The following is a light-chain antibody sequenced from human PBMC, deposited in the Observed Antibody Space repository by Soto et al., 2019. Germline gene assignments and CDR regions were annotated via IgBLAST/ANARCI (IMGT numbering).Light chain of an antibody. J-gene: IGKJ1*01. CDR3: QQYDVHPKT. Sequence: DIQMTQSPSSLSASVGDRVTITCRASQDISNYLAWYQQKPGKVPKLLIYAASTLQSGVPSRFSGSGYGTDFTLTITSLQTDDFGTYHCQQYDVHPKTFGQGTKVDIK. CDR2: AAS. V-gene: IGKV1-27*01. CDR1: QDISNY.